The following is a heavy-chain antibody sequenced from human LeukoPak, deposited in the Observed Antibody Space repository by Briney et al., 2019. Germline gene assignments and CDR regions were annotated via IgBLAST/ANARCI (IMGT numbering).Heavy chain of an antibody. Sequence: GGSLRLSCAASGFAFRSKWMSWVRQAPGKGLEWVGNIQPDGSEQYPVDSVKGRFTISRDNARNSLFLQMNSLRVEDTAVYYCASQSYARFDPWGQGTLVTVSS. D-gene: IGHD3-16*01. CDR3: ASQSYARFDP. CDR2: IQPDGSEQ. CDR1: GFAFRSKW. V-gene: IGHV3-7*01. J-gene: IGHJ5*02.